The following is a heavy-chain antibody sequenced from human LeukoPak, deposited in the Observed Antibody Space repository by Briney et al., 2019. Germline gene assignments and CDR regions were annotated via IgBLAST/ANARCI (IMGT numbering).Heavy chain of an antibody. J-gene: IGHJ3*02. CDR3: ARGPQWELLGDDAFDI. D-gene: IGHD1-26*01. CDR2: INPNSGGT. CDR1: GYTFTGYY. V-gene: IGHV1-2*02. Sequence: ASVKVSCKASGYTFTGYYMHWVRQAPGQGLEWMGWINPNSGGTNYAQKFQGRVTMTRDTSISTAYMELSRLRSDDTAVYYCARGPQWELLGDDAFDIWGQGTMVTVSS.